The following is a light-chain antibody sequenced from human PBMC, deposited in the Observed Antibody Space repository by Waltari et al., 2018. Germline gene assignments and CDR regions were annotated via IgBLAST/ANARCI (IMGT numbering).Light chain of an antibody. V-gene: IGKV2-28*01. CDR1: QSLLHSNGYNY. CDR3: MQALQTPRT. CDR2: LGS. J-gene: IGKJ1*01. Sequence: DIVMTQSPLSLPVTPGEPASISCRASQSLLHSNGYNYLDWYLQKPGQSPQLLLYLGSYRASGVPDRFSGSGSGTDVTLKISRVEAEDVGVYYCMQALQTPRTFGQGTKVEIK.